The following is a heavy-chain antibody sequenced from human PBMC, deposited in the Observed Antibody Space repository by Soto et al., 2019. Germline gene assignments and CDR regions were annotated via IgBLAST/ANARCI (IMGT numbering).Heavy chain of an antibody. CDR3: AREGSLYGDSFSNCVDY. J-gene: IGHJ4*02. CDR1: GFSVNSNY. V-gene: IGHV3-53*01. D-gene: IGHD4-17*01. Sequence: GGSLRLSCAASGFSVNSNYMSWVRQAPGKGLEWVSVIYGGGSTYYADSVKGRFTISRDNSKNTLYLQMNSLRAEDTAVYYCAREGSLYGDSFSNCVDYWGQGTLVTVSS. CDR2: IYGGGST.